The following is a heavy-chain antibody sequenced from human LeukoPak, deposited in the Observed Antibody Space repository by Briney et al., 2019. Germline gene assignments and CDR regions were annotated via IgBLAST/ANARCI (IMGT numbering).Heavy chain of an antibody. J-gene: IGHJ4*02. Sequence: GGSLRLSCAASGFTFSSYEMNWVRQAPGKGLEWVSYISSSGSTIYYADSVKGRFTISRDNAKNSLYLQMNSLRAEDTAVYYCAKDDDGSGYSLIDYWGQGTLVTVSS. D-gene: IGHD3-22*01. CDR1: GFTFSSYE. V-gene: IGHV3-48*03. CDR3: AKDDDGSGYSLIDY. CDR2: ISSSGSTI.